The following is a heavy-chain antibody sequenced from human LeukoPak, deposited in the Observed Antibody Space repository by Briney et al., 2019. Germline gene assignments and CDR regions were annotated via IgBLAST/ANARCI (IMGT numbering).Heavy chain of an antibody. CDR1: GYTFTGYY. CDR3: AREGKYYDSSGYFERRFWFDP. D-gene: IGHD3-22*01. J-gene: IGHJ5*02. CDR2: INPNSGGT. Sequence: ASVKVSCKASGYTFTGYYMHWVRQAPGQGLEWMGWINPNSGGTNYAQKFQGRVTMTRDTSISTAYMGLSRLRSDDTAVYYCAREGKYYDSSGYFERRFWFDPWGQGTLVTVSS. V-gene: IGHV1-2*02.